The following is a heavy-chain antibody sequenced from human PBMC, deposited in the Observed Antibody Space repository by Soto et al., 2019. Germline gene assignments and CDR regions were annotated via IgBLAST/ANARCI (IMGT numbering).Heavy chain of an antibody. CDR1: GGYVNGYY. D-gene: IGHD3-3*01. V-gene: IGHV4-34*01. CDR2: INHTGGT. CDR3: ATRITVFGLLLPPFDP. Sequence: KTAETLNIACALYGGYVNGYYWNWIRQPPGKGLEWIGEINHTGGTHYNRSLKSRVTMSVDTSKNQFSLRLSSVTAADTAIYYCATRITVFGLLLPPFDPWGQGTQVTVSS. J-gene: IGHJ5*02.